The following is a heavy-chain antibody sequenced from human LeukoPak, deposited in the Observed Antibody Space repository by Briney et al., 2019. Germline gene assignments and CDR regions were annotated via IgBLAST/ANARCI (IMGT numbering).Heavy chain of an antibody. V-gene: IGHV1-2*02. D-gene: IGHD1-7*01. Sequence: ASVKVSCKASGYTFTGYYMHWVRQAPGQGLEWMGWINPNSGGTNYAQKFQGRVTMTRDTSISTAYMELSRLRSDDTAVYYCARGRSNWNYAFDHWGRGTLVTVSS. J-gene: IGHJ4*02. CDR2: INPNSGGT. CDR3: ARGRSNWNYAFDH. CDR1: GYTFTGYY.